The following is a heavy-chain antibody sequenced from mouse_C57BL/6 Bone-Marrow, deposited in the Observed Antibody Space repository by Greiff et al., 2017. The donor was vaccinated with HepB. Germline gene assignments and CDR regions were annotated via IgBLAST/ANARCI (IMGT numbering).Heavy chain of an antibody. CDR2: ISGGGGNT. Sequence: EVMLVESGGGLVKPGGSLKLSCAASGFTFSSYTMSWVRQTPEKRLEWVATISGGGGNTYYPDSVKGRFTISRDNAKNTLYLQMSSLRSEDTALYYCARHEDYYGSLDYWGQVTTLTVSS. CDR1: GFTFSSYT. V-gene: IGHV5-9*01. CDR3: ARHEDYYGSLDY. D-gene: IGHD1-1*01. J-gene: IGHJ2*01.